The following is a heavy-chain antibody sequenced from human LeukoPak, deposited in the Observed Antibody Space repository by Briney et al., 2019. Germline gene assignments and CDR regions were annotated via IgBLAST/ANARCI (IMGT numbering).Heavy chain of an antibody. J-gene: IGHJ5*02. CDR3: ARGLNPPNQRYNWFDP. Sequence: SETLSLTCAVYGGSFSGYYWSWIRQPLGKGLEWIGEINHSGSTNYNPSPKSRVTISVDTSKNQFSLKLSSVTAADTAVYYCARGLNPPNQRYNWFDPWGQGTLVTVSS. V-gene: IGHV4-34*01. CDR1: GGSFSGYY. D-gene: IGHD2-2*01. CDR2: INHSGST.